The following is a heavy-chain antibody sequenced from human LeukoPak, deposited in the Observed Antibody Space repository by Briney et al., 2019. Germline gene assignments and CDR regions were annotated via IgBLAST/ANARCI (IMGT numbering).Heavy chain of an antibody. J-gene: IGHJ4*02. V-gene: IGHV3-48*01. CDR3: ARGISYYYDSSGYYY. Sequence: GGSLRLSCAASGSTFNSYSMNWVRQAPGKGLEWVSYITSSSGTIYYADSVKGRFTISRDNAKNSLYLQMNSLRAEDTAVYYCARGISYYYDSSGYYYWGQGTLVTVSS. CDR1: GSTFNSYS. D-gene: IGHD3-22*01. CDR2: ITSSSGTI.